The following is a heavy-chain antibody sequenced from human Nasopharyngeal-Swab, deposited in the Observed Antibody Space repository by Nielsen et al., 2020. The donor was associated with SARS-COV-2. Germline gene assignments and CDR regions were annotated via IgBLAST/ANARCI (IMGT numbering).Heavy chain of an antibody. CDR1: GGSISSSSYY. CDR2: IYYSGST. D-gene: IGHD3-10*01. Sequence: SETLSLTCTVSGGSISSSSYYWGWIRQPPGKGLEWIGSIYYSGSTYYNPSLKSRVTISVDTSKNQFSLKLSSVTAADTAVYYCARVLMGFRGFDYWGQGTLVTVSS. J-gene: IGHJ4*02. V-gene: IGHV4-39*07. CDR3: ARVLMGFRGFDY.